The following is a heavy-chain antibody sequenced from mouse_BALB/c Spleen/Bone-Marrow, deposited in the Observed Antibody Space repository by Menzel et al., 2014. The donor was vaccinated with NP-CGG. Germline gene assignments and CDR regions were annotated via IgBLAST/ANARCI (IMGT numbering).Heavy chain of an antibody. Sequence: VQLQQSGAELVKPGASVKMSCKASGYTFTSYWMHWVKQRPGQGLEWIGVIDPSDSYTSYNQKFKDKATLTVDTSSSTAYMLLSSLTSEDSAVYYGTRGDYDWYFDVWGAGTTVTVSS. V-gene: IGHV1S127*01. J-gene: IGHJ1*01. CDR3: TRGDYDWYFDV. CDR2: IDPSDSYT. CDR1: GYTFTSYW. D-gene: IGHD2-4*01.